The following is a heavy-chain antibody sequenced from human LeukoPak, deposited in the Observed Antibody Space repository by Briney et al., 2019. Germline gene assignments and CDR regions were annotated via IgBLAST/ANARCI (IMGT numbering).Heavy chain of an antibody. CDR1: GGSISSRSYY. D-gene: IGHD2-15*01. CDR2: ISDSGST. V-gene: IGHV4-39*07. J-gene: IGHJ5*02. CDR3: ARSVYCSGGSCYSGDNWFDP. Sequence: SETLSLTCTVSGGSISSRSYYWGWIRQPPGKGLEWIGKISDSGSTYYSPSLRSRVTISIDTSKNQFSLKLSSVTAADTAVYYCARSVYCSGGSCYSGDNWFDPWGQGTLVTVSS.